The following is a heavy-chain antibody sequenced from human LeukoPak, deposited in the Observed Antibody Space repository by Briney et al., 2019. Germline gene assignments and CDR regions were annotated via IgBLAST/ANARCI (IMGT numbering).Heavy chain of an antibody. D-gene: IGHD2-15*01. V-gene: IGHV4-39*07. CDR1: GDSVTSDNFY. CDR2: VYRSGSA. Sequence: PSETLSLTCNVSGDSVTSDNFYWAWIRQPPGKGPEWIGTVYRSGSAYHNPSLKSRLTISIDTSKNQFSLKLSSVTAADTAVYYCARVGPYCSGGSCYPYDAFDIWGQGTMVTVSS. CDR3: ARVGPYCSGGSCYPYDAFDI. J-gene: IGHJ3*02.